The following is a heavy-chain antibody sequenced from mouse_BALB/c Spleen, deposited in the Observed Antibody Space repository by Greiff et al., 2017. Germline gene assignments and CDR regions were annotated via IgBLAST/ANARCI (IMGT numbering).Heavy chain of an antibody. CDR3: ARSGGYSAWFAY. CDR2: IYPGDGDT. Sequence: VKLQESGAELVRPGSSVKISCKASGYAFSSYWMNWVKQRPGQGLEWIGQIYPGDGDTNYNGKFKGKATLTADKSSSTAYMQLSSLTSEDSAVYFCARSGGYSAWFAYWGQGTLVTVSA. CDR1: GYAFSSYW. D-gene: IGHD2-3*01. J-gene: IGHJ3*01. V-gene: IGHV1-80*01.